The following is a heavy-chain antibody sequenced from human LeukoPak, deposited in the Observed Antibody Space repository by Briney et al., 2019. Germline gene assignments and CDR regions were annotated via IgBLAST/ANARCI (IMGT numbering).Heavy chain of an antibody. CDR1: GGSFSGYY. V-gene: IGHV4-34*01. CDR3: ARGPVLTGSLLYYYYYMDV. Sequence: SETLSLTCAVYGGSFSGYYWSWTRQPPGKGLEWIGEINHSGSTNYNPSLKSRVTISVDTSKNQFSLKLSSVTAADTAVYYCARGPVLTGSLLYYYYYMDVWGKGTTVTVSS. CDR2: INHSGST. D-gene: IGHD3-9*01. J-gene: IGHJ6*03.